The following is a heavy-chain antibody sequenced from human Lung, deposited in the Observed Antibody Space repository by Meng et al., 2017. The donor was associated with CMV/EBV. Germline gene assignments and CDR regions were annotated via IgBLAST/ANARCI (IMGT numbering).Heavy chain of an antibody. CDR3: AREEGIGGFDP. D-gene: IGHD3-10*01. CDR1: GGSISSYY. CDR2: IYYSGST. J-gene: IGHJ5*02. Sequence: QVHLQESGPGLAKPSETLSLTCPVPGGSISSYYWSWIRQPPGKGLEWIGYIYYSGSTNYNPSLKSRVTISVDTSKNQFSLKLSSVTAADTAVYYCAREEGIGGFDPWGQGTLVTVSS. V-gene: IGHV4-59*01.